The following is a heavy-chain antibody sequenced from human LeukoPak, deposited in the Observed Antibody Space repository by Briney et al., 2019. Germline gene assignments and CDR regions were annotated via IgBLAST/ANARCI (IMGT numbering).Heavy chain of an antibody. CDR3: ARFVVVPAATQTYYYYYYMDV. J-gene: IGHJ6*03. V-gene: IGHV4-59*01. CDR2: IYYSGST. CDR1: GGSISSYY. Sequence: SGTLSLTCTVSGGSISSYYWSWIRQPPGKGLEWIGYIYYSGSTNYNPSLKSRVTISVDTSKNQFSLKLSSVTAADTAVYYCARFVVVPAATQTYYYYYYMDVWGKGTTVTVSS. D-gene: IGHD2-2*01.